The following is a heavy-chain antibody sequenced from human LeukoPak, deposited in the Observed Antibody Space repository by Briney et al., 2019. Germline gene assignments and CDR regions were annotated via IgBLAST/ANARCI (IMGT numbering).Heavy chain of an antibody. CDR3: ARGIIVGATCRPDY. D-gene: IGHD1-26*01. J-gene: IGHJ4*02. CDR2: ISAYNGNT. CDR1: GYTFTNYG. Sequence: ASVTVSFKASGYTFTNYGISWVRPAPGQGLEWMGWISAYNGNTNYAKKLQGRVTMTTDTSTSTAYMELRSLRSDDTAVYYCARGIIVGATCRPDYWGQGTLVTVSS. V-gene: IGHV1-18*01.